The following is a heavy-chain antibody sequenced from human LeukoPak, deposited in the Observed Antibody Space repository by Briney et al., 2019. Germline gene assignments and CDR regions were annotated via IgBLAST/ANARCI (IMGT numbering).Heavy chain of an antibody. V-gene: IGHV5-51*01. CDR1: GFVFTDFW. CDR2: IYPGDSET. CDR3: ARLTRYRDSGDYYFGMDF. J-gene: IGHJ6*02. Sequence: GESLKISCKGSGFVFTDFWMGWVRQMPGQGLEWMGIIYPGDSETTYGPSFQGLFIISADKSRNTAYLQWSSLMASDTAVYYCARLTRYRDSGDYYFGMDFWGQGTTVTVSS. D-gene: IGHD5-12*01.